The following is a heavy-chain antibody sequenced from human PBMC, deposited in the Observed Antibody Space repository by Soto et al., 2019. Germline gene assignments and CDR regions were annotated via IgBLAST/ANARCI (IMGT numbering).Heavy chain of an antibody. D-gene: IGHD6-13*01. CDR2: ISYDGSNK. V-gene: IGHV3-30*18. J-gene: IGHJ4*02. CDR3: AKDGQQLLSWAFDY. Sequence: GGSLRLSCAASGFTFSSYGMHWVRQAPGKGLEWVAVISYDGSNKYYADSVKGRFTISRDNSKNTLYLQMNSLRAEDTAVYYCAKDGQQLLSWAFDYWGQGTLVTVSS. CDR1: GFTFSSYG.